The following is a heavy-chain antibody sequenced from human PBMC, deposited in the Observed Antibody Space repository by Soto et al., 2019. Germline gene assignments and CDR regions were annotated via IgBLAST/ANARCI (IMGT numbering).Heavy chain of an antibody. CDR1: GFTVSSNY. D-gene: IGHD6-13*01. J-gene: IGHJ6*02. CDR3: ARELIAAASTYYYYGMDV. CDR2: IYSGGST. Sequence: PGGSLRLSCAASGFTVSSNYMSWVRQAPGKGLEWVSVIYSGGSTYYADSVKGRFTISRDNSKNTLYLQMNSLRAEDTAVYYCARELIAAASTYYYYGMDVWGQGTTVTVSS. V-gene: IGHV3-53*01.